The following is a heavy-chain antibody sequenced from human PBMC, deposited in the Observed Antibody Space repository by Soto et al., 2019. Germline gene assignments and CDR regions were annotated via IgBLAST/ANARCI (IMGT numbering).Heavy chain of an antibody. CDR2: IIPIFGTA. Sequence: SVKVSCKASGGTFSSYAISWVRQAPGQGLEWMGGIIPIFGTANYAQKFQGRVTITADESTSAAYMELSSLRSEDTAVYYCASEYYDSSGYYYFDYWGQGTLVTVSS. CDR3: ASEYYDSSGYYYFDY. J-gene: IGHJ4*02. D-gene: IGHD3-22*01. CDR1: GGTFSSYA. V-gene: IGHV1-69*13.